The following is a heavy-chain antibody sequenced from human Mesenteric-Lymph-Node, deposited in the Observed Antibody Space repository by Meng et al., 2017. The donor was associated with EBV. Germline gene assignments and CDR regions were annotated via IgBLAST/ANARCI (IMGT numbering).Heavy chain of an antibody. Sequence: QFHESGQDHGKPLCARDLSCTVPGASISSGEYFWSWIRQPPAKGLESIGEISHSGSTNYNPSLKSRVTILVDESKNQFYLRLSSVTAADTAVYYCARVGAYCGGDCYHPRWGQGTLVTVSS. D-gene: IGHD2-21*02. CDR1: GASISSGEYF. CDR3: ARVGAYCGGDCYHPR. J-gene: IGHJ4*02. V-gene: IGHV4-4*03. CDR2: ISHSGST.